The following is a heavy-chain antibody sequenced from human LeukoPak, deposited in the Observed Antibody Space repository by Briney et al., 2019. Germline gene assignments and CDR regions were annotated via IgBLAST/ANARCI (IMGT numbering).Heavy chain of an antibody. CDR1: GGSFSGYY. J-gene: IGHJ4*02. D-gene: IGHD3-10*01. CDR2: INHSGST. V-gene: IGHV4-34*01. CDR3: ARGRRQYGSGSFSYFDY. Sequence: SETLSLTCAVYGGSFSGYYWSWIRQPPGKGLEWIGEINHSGSTNYNPSLRSRVTISVDTSKNQFSLKLSSVTAADTAVYYCARGRRQYGSGSFSYFDYWGQGTLVTVSS.